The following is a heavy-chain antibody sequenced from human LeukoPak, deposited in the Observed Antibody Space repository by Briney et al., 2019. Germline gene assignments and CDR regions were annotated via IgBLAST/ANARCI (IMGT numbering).Heavy chain of an antibody. V-gene: IGHV4-59*01. CDR2: IYYSGST. CDR3: AILTGQQLVGY. D-gene: IGHD6-13*01. CDR1: GGSISSYY. Sequence: SETLSLTCTVSGGSISSYYWSWIRQPPGKGLEWIGYIYYSGSTNYNPSLKSRVTISVDTSKNQFSLKLSSVTAADTAVYYCAILTGQQLVGYWGQGTLVTVSS. J-gene: IGHJ4*02.